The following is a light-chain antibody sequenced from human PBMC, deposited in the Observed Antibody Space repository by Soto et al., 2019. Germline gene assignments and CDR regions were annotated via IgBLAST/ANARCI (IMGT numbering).Light chain of an antibody. CDR2: GAF. CDR3: QQYNNWPQT. CDR1: QNIKTN. J-gene: IGKJ1*01. V-gene: IGKV3-15*01. Sequence: DTVLTQSPDTLSVSQGARAALSCMASQNIKTNLAWYQHKPGQAPRLLIYGAFTGATGVPARFSGSGSGTEFTLTISRLEPEDFAVYYCQQYNNWPQTFGQGTKVDIK.